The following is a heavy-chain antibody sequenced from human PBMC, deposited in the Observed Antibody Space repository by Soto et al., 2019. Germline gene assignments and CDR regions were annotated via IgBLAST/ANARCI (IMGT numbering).Heavy chain of an antibody. CDR2: INHNGRN. CDR1: GGSFRGFY. Sequence: PSETLSLTCAVSGGSFRGFYWTWIRQSPGKGLEWLGDINHNGRNNYNPSLKSRVTISLDMSKNQISLKLTSVTAADTAVYYCARGGSSDWQVAFDFWGQGTMVTVSS. D-gene: IGHD6-19*01. V-gene: IGHV4-34*01. J-gene: IGHJ3*01. CDR3: ARGGSSDWQVAFDF.